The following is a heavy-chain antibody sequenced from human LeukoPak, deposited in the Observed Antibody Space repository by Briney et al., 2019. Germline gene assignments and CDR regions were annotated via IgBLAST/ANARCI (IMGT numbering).Heavy chain of an antibody. Sequence: GRSLRLSCAASGFTFSSYWMHWVRQAPGKGLVWVSRINSDGSSTNYVDSVKGRFTISRDNAKNTVYLQMNSLRAEDTAVYYCAREGKIGYWYFDLWGRGTLVTVSS. CDR2: INSDGSST. CDR1: GFTFSSYW. CDR3: AREGKIGYWYFDL. V-gene: IGHV3-74*01. J-gene: IGHJ2*01. D-gene: IGHD2/OR15-2a*01.